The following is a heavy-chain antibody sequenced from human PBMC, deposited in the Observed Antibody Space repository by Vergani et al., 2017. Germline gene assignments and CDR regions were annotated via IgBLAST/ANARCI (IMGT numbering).Heavy chain of an antibody. J-gene: IGHJ4*02. V-gene: IGHV5-51*01. CDR2: IYPADSDT. CDR1: EYSFGNYW. Sequence: EAELVQSGPEMRKPGESLKISCKGSEYSFGNYWIGWLRQMPVKGLECMGIIYPADSDTRYSPSFQGQVTISTDKSISTAFLKWDSLKASDTALYYCARHTTYTDSWGQGTLVTVSS. CDR3: ARHTTYTDS. D-gene: IGHD1-1*01.